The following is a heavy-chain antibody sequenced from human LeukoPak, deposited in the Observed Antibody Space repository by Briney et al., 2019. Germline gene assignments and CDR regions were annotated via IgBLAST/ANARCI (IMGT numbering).Heavy chain of an antibody. Sequence: KASETLSLTCAVYGGSFSGYYWSWIRQPPGKGLEWIGEINHSGSTNYNPSLKSRVTISVDTSKNQFSLKLSSVTAADTAVYYCARGNAHIYYYYYYYMDVWGKGTTVTVSS. CDR2: INHSGST. CDR3: ARGNAHIYYYYYYYMDV. CDR1: GGSFSGYY. V-gene: IGHV4-34*01. J-gene: IGHJ6*03. D-gene: IGHD2-21*01.